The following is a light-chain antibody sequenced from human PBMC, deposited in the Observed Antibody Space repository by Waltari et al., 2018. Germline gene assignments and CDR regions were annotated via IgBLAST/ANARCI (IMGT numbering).Light chain of an antibody. J-gene: IGKJ4*02. CDR3: QQYKEWPPVT. V-gene: IGKV3-15*01. Sequence: EIVLTQSPGTLSLSPGERATLSCRASQSITTDLALYQQKPGQAPRLLIYGASTRDTGVPDRFTGRGSGTQFTLTISSLQSEDVAVYFCQQYKEWPPVTFGGGTRVEIK. CDR2: GAS. CDR1: QSITTD.